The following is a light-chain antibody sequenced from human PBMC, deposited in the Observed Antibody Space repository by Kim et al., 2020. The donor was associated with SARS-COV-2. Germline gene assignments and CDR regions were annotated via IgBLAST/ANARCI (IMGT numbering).Light chain of an antibody. Sequence: SVSPGQTPSITCSGDKLGDKYACWYQQKPGQSPVLVIYQDSKRPSGIPERFSGSNSGNTATLTISGTQAVDEADYYCQAWDSSTEVFGTGTKVTVL. J-gene: IGLJ1*01. CDR2: QDS. V-gene: IGLV3-1*01. CDR1: KLGDKY. CDR3: QAWDSSTEV.